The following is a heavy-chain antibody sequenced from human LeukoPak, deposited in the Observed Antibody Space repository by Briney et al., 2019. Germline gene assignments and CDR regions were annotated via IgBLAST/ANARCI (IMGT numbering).Heavy chain of an antibody. D-gene: IGHD3-16*01. CDR3: ARVGRGMDY. CDR2: LSASGYNT. V-gene: IGHV3-23*01. J-gene: IGHJ4*02. Sequence: HAGGTLRLSCVASGFTFTNHGMSWFRQAPGKGLEWVSTLSASGYNTYYGDSVKGRFTISRDNAKNSLYLQMNSLRAEDTAVYYCARVGRGMDYWGQGTLVTVSS. CDR1: GFTFTNHG.